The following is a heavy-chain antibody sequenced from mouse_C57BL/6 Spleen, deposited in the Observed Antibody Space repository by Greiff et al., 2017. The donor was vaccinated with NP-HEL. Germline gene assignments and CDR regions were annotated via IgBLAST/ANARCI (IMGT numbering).Heavy chain of an antibody. CDR3: AGGDTTVAFDY. CDR2: ISSGSSTT. J-gene: IGHJ2*01. D-gene: IGHD1-1*01. CDR1: GFTFSDYG. V-gene: IGHV5-17*01. Sequence: EVQLVESGGGLVKPGGSLKLSCAASGFTFSDYGMHWVRQAPEKGLEWVAYISSGSSTTYYADTVKGRFTISRDNAKNTLFLQMTSLRSEDTALYYCAGGDTTVAFDYWGQGTTLTVSS.